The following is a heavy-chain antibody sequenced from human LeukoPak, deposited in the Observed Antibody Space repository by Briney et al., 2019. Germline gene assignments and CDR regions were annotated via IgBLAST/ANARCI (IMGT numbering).Heavy chain of an antibody. J-gene: IGHJ4*02. CDR3: ARRLPRYYGSGSYYTDDYFDY. CDR2: IYHSGST. V-gene: IGHV4-4*02. CDR1: GGSISSSNW. Sequence: SGTLSLTCAVSGGSISSSNWWSWVRQPPGKGLEWIGEIYHSGSTNYNPSLKSRVTISVDKSKDQFSLKLSSATAADTAVYYCARRLPRYYGSGSYYTDDYFDYWGQGTLVTVSS. D-gene: IGHD3-10*01.